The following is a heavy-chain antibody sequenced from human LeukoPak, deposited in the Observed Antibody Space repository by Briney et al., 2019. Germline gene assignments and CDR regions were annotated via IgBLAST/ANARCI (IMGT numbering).Heavy chain of an antibody. D-gene: IGHD5-24*01. CDR3: ARDRLGRDGYNYFDY. CDR2: IYTSGST. J-gene: IGHJ4*02. CDR1: GGSISSYY. V-gene: IGHV4-4*07. Sequence: PSETLSLTCTVSGGSISSYYWSWIRQPAGKGLEWIGRIYTSGSTNYNPSLKSRVTMSVDTSENQFSLKLSSVTAADTAVYYCARDRLGRDGYNYFDYWGQGTLVTVSS.